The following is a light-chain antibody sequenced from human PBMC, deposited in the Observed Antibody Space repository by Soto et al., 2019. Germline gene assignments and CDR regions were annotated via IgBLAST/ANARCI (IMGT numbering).Light chain of an antibody. Sequence: DIQMTQSPSSLSASVGDRVTITCRASQTISTYLNWYQQKPGMAPKLLISAASTLQSGVPSRFSGSGSGTDFTLTISSLQAEDFATYYCQQSYRTPWTFGQGTKVDIK. CDR2: AAS. J-gene: IGKJ1*01. CDR1: QTISTY. V-gene: IGKV1-39*01. CDR3: QQSYRTPWT.